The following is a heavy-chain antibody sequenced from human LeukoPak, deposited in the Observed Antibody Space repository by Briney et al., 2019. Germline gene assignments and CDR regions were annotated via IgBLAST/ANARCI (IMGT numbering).Heavy chain of an antibody. D-gene: IGHD6-19*01. CDR2: VRGCGSNI. CDR1: GFTFSNYF. CDR3: ATSQSSVAGIIGD. J-gene: IGHJ4*02. Sequence: GGSLSLSCAVSGFTFSNYFLTWIRHPPGKGLELVSYVRGCGSNIYYDDPVKGRFTIISVNAKNSLYLQMNSLRGEDTAVYYCATSQSSVAGIIGDWGQGTLVTVSS. V-gene: IGHV3-11*04.